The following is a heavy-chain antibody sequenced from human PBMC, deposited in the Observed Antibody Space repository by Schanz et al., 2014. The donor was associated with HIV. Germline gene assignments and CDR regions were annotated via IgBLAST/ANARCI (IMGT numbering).Heavy chain of an antibody. Sequence: VQLVQSRGEVKKPGASVKVSCKASGYSFTSYDINWVRQAPGQGLEWMGGIIPIFGTSNYAQKFQGRVTITADESTSTAYMELRSLRSDDTAVYYCARTRGIAVAGFDYWGQGTLVTVSS. CDR3: ARTRGIAVAGFDY. CDR1: GYSFTSYD. J-gene: IGHJ4*02. D-gene: IGHD6-19*01. V-gene: IGHV1-69*13. CDR2: IIPIFGTS.